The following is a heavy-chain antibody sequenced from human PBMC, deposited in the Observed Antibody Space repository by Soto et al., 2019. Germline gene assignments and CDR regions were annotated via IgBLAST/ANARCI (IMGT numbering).Heavy chain of an antibody. CDR2: ISGSGGST. CDR3: AKAGGYDSSGYYRRAFDY. CDR1: GFTFSSYA. Sequence: EVQLSESGGGLVQPGGSLRLSCAASGFTFSSYAMSWVRQAPGKGLEWVSAISGSGGSTYYADSVKGRFTISRDNSKNTLYLQMNSLRAEDTAVYYCAKAGGYDSSGYYRRAFDYWGQGTLVTVSS. J-gene: IGHJ4*02. D-gene: IGHD3-22*01. V-gene: IGHV3-23*01.